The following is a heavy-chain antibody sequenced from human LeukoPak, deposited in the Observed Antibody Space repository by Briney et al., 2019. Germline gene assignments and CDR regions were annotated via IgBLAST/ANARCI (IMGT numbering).Heavy chain of an antibody. V-gene: IGHV1-8*01. CDR3: ARMERTVTPNYFDY. D-gene: IGHD4-11*01. CDR2: MNPNSGNT. Sequence: ASVKVSCKASGYTFTSYDINWVRQATGQGLEWMGWMNPNSGNTGYAQKFQGKVTMTRNTSISTAYMELSSLRSEDTAVYYCARMERTVTPNYFDYWGQGTLVTVSS. J-gene: IGHJ4*02. CDR1: GYTFTSYD.